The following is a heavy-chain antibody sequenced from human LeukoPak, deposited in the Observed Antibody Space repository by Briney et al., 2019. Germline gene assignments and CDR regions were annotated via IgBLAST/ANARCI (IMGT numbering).Heavy chain of an antibody. J-gene: IGHJ3*02. V-gene: IGHV4-31*03. CDR1: GGSISSGDYY. CDR3: ARVLRIVVVPAARENDAFDI. CDR2: THYSGRT. Sequence: SQTLSLTCTVSGGSISSGDYYWSWIRQPPGKGLEWIGYTHYSGRTYYNPSLKSRVTISVDTSKNQFSLKLSSVTAADTAVYYCARVLRIVVVPAARENDAFDIWGQGTMVTVSS. D-gene: IGHD2-2*01.